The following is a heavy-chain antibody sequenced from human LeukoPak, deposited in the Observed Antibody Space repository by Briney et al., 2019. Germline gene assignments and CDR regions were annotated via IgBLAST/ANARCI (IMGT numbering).Heavy chain of an antibody. CDR2: ISGSGGGT. CDR3: AKNRGAGSHYYYHMNV. CDR1: GFTFSAYA. D-gene: IGHD1-26*01. Sequence: GGSMRLSCAASGFTFSAYAMSWVRQAAGKVLEWVSLISGSGGGTYYADSVKGRFTISRDNSKNTLYLQLNSLRGEDTAVYYCAKNRGAGSHYYYHMNVWGKGTTVTVSS. J-gene: IGHJ6*03. V-gene: IGHV3-23*01.